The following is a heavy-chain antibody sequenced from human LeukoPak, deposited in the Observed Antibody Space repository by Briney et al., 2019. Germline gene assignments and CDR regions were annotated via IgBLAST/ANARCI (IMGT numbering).Heavy chain of an antibody. Sequence: SETLSLTCTVSGGSISSYYWSWIGQPPGKGLEWIGYIYYSGSTNYNPSLKSRVTISVDTSKNQFSLKLSSVTAADTAVYYCARDLPYYGSGDAFDIWGQGTMVTVSS. CDR2: IYYSGST. J-gene: IGHJ3*02. D-gene: IGHD3-10*01. CDR1: GGSISSYY. V-gene: IGHV4-59*01. CDR3: ARDLPYYGSGDAFDI.